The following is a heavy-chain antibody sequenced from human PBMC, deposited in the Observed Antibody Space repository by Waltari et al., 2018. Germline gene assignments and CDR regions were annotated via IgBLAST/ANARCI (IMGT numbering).Heavy chain of an antibody. V-gene: IGHV3-74*03. Sequence: EVQMVESGGGLVQPGGSLSLSCAASGFTFSNYWMHWVRQIPGKGLIWVSHVNSDGTSSTYAESAKGRFTISRDNAKSTLYLQMNSLRVEDTAVYYCARDTPGDGIDYWGQGTLVTVSS. CDR2: VNSDGTSS. CDR3: ARDTPGDGIDY. CDR1: GFTFSNYW. J-gene: IGHJ4*02. D-gene: IGHD7-27*01.